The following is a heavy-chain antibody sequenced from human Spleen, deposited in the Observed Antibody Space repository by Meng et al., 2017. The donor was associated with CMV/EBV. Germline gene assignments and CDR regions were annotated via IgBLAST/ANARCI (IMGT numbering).Heavy chain of an antibody. V-gene: IGHV3-7*01. CDR1: GFTFSSYW. CDR2: IKQDGSEK. D-gene: IGHD2-15*01. CDR3: ATGYCGGGGCYSSFDF. J-gene: IGHJ4*02. Sequence: GGSLRLSCAASGFTFSSYWMSWVRQAPGKGLEWVANIKQDGSEKYYVDSVKGRFTISRDNSKNTLYLEINSLRAEDAALYYCATGYCGGGGCYSSFDFWGQGTLVTVSS.